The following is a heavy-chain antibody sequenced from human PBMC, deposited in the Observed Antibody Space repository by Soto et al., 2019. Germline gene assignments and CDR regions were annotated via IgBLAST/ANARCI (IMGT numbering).Heavy chain of an antibody. CDR3: ARYSNNWFQTEGMDV. J-gene: IGHJ6*02. Sequence: SETLSLTCTVSVDSITTYYWSWIRQPAGKGLERIGRIDASGNTNYNPSLYSRVTMSIDTSKKQFSLKLTSVTAADTAIYYCARYSNNWFQTEGMDVWGQGTTVTVSS. D-gene: IGHD6-13*01. CDR2: IDASGNT. CDR1: VDSITTYY. V-gene: IGHV4-4*07.